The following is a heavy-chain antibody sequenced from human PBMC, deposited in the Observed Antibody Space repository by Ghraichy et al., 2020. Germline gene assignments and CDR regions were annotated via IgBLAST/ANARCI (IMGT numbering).Heavy chain of an antibody. CDR3: ARYYDSSGYYYHFDY. D-gene: IGHD3-22*01. J-gene: IGHJ4*02. V-gene: IGHV1-2*02. CDR2: INPNSGGT. Sequence: ASVKVSCKASGYTFTGYYMHWVRQAPGQGLEWMGWINPNSGGTNYAQKFQGRVTMTRDTSISTAYMELSRLRSDDTAVYYCARYYDSSGYYYHFDYWGQGTLVTVSS. CDR1: GYTFTGYY.